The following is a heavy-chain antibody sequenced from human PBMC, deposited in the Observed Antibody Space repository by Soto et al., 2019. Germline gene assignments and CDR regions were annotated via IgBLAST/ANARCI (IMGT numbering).Heavy chain of an antibody. D-gene: IGHD3-3*01. V-gene: IGHV3-30-3*01. CDR1: AFTFSSYA. J-gene: IGHJ5*02. CDR2: ISYDGSNK. Sequence: SLRLSCAASAFTFSSYAMHWVRQAPGKGLEWVAVISYDGSNKYYADSVKGRFTISRDNSKNTLYLQMNSLRAEDTAVYYCARGLSNYDFWSGYYPGWFDPWGQGTQVTVSS. CDR3: ARGLSNYDFWSGYYPGWFDP.